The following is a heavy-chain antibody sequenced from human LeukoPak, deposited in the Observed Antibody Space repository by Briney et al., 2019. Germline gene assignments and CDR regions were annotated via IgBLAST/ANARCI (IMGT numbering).Heavy chain of an antibody. J-gene: IGHJ1*01. V-gene: IGHV3-66*01. D-gene: IGHD3-22*01. CDR2: IYSGGST. Sequence: GGSLRLSCAASGFTVSSNYMSWVRQAPGKGLEWVSVIYSGGSTYYADSVKGRFTISRDNSKNTLYLQMNSLRAEDTAVYYCGGSGRGYDSSGYEYLQHWGQGTLVTVSS. CDR3: GGSGRGYDSSGYEYLQH. CDR1: GFTVSSNY.